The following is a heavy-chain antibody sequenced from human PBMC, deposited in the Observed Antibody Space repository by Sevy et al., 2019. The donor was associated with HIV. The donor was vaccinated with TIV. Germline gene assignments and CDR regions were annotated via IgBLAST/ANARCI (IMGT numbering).Heavy chain of an antibody. D-gene: IGHD3-10*01. CDR2: FFYTGNP. V-gene: IGHV4-59*12. CDR1: GASISTYV. CDR3: ATGAGVSKSDF. Sequence: SETLSVTCTVSGASISTYVWTWIRQPPGKGLEWVGYFFYTGNPNYNPSLSSRVTISGDTSKNQFSLTLSSVTAADTAVYYCATGAGVSKSDFWGQGTLVTVSS. J-gene: IGHJ4*02.